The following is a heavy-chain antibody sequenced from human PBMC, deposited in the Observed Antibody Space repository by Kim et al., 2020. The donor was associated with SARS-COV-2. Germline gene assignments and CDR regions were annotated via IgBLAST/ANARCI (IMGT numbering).Heavy chain of an antibody. J-gene: IGHJ6*02. Sequence: GGSLRLSCAASGFTFSSYGMHWVRQAPGKGLEWVAVISYDGSNKYYADSVKGRFTISRDTSKNTLYLQMNSLRAEDTAVYYCARIFMDVWGQGTTVTVSS. D-gene: IGHD3-3*01. CDR2: ISYDGSNK. CDR3: ARIFMDV. V-gene: IGHV3-30*03. CDR1: GFTFSSYG.